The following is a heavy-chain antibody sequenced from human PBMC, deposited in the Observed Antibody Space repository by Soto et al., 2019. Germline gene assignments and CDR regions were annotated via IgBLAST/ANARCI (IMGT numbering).Heavy chain of an antibody. V-gene: IGHV1-3*01. CDR3: ARAHHYGDPREGAFDI. D-gene: IGHD4-17*01. Sequence: QVQLVQSGAEVKKPGASVKVSCKASGYTFTSYAMHWVRQAPGQRLEWMGWINAGNGNTKYSQKFQGRVTITRDTSASTAYMELSSLRSEDTAVYYCARAHHYGDPREGAFDIWGQGTMVTVSS. CDR1: GYTFTSYA. J-gene: IGHJ3*02. CDR2: INAGNGNT.